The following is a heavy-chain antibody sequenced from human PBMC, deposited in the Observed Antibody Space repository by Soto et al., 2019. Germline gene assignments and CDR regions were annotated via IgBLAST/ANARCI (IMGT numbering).Heavy chain of an antibody. CDR1: GGSISSGGYS. Sequence: SETLSLTCAVSGGSISSGGYSWSWIRQPPGKGLEWIGYSYYSGSTYYNPSLKSRVSISVDTSKNQFSLKLSSVTAADTAVYYCDLRFGDPGRLYFDYWGQGTLVTVSS. V-gene: IGHV4-30-2*05. D-gene: IGHD3-16*01. J-gene: IGHJ4*02. CDR3: DLRFGDPGRLYFDY. CDR2: SYYSGST.